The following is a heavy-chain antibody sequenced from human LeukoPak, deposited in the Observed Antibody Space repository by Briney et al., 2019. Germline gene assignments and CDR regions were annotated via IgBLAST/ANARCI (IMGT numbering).Heavy chain of an antibody. CDR1: GGTSSSYA. D-gene: IGHD5-18*01. CDR2: IIPILGIA. J-gene: IGHJ6*02. V-gene: IGHV1-69*04. Sequence: ASVKVSCKASGGTSSSYAISWVRQAPGQGLEWMGRIIPILGIANYAQKFQGRVTITADKSTSTAYMELSSLRSEDTAVYYCARDNLAEDTAMVLGPYGMDVWGQGTTVTVSS. CDR3: ARDNLAEDTAMVLGPYGMDV.